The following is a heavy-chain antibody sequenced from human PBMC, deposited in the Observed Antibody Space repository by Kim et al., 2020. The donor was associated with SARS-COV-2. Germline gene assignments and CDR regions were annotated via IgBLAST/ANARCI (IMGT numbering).Heavy chain of an antibody. J-gene: IGHJ5*02. D-gene: IGHD6-13*01. V-gene: IGHV4-34*01. Sequence: KSRITITVDTSKNQFPLKLSSVTAADTAVYYCARGAHSSSWYKRGNWFDPWGQGTLVTVSS. CDR3: ARGAHSSSWYKRGNWFDP.